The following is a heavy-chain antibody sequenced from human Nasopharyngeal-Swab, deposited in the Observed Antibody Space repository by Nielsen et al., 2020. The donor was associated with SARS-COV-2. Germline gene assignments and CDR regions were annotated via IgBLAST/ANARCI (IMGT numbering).Heavy chain of an antibody. Sequence: SVKVSCKASAFTFSNHYIHWVRQSPGQGLEWVGLIIPSGGTTTYAQKYQGRVTMTRDASTSTVYMQLSSLTSGDTAVYYCWAAGTDFDKWGQGTLVTVSS. CDR2: IIPSGGTT. CDR3: WAAGTDFDK. J-gene: IGHJ4*02. V-gene: IGHV1-46*01. D-gene: IGHD1-1*01. CDR1: AFTFSNHY.